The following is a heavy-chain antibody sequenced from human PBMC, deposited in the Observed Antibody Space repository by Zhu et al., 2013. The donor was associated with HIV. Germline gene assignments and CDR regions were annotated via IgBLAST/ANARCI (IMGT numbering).Heavy chain of an antibody. CDR2: IIPIFGTA. J-gene: IGHJ4*02. D-gene: IGHD5-18*01. V-gene: IGHV1-69*06. CDR1: GGTFSSYA. Sequence: QVQLVQSGAEVKKPGSSVKVSCKASGGTFSSYAISWVRQAPGQGLEWMGGIIPIFGTANYAQKFQGRVTITADKSTNTAYMDLSSLRSDDTAVYYCARGSGQLWPRALLGYWGQGTLVTVSS. CDR3: ARGSGQLWPRALLGY.